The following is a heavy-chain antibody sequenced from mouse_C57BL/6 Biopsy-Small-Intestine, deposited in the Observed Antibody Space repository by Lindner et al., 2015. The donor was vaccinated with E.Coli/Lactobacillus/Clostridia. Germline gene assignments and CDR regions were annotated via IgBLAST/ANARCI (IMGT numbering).Heavy chain of an antibody. J-gene: IGHJ3*01. CDR2: IYPGDGDT. CDR3: ARWGGYYRAWFAY. V-gene: IGHV1-80*01. D-gene: IGHD2-3*01. CDR1: GYAFSSYW. Sequence: VQLQESGAELVKPGASVKISCKASGYAFSSYWMNWVKQRPGKGLEWIGQIYPGDGDTNYNGKFKGKATLTADKSSSTAYMHLSSLTSEDSAVYFCARWGGYYRAWFAYWGQGTLVTVSA.